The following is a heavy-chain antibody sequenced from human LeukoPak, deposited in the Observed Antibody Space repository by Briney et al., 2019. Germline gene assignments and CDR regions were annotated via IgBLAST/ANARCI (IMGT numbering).Heavy chain of an antibody. J-gene: IGHJ4*02. D-gene: IGHD4-17*01. CDR1: GGSVSSSSYY. CDR3: ARDLIQDYGDYVPGDY. Sequence: SETLSLTCTVSGGSVSSSSYYWGWIRQPPGKGLEWIGSIYYSGSTYYNPSLKSRVTISVDTSKNQFSLKLSSVTAADTAVYYCARDLIQDYGDYVPGDYWGRGTLVTVSS. CDR2: IYYSGST. V-gene: IGHV4-39*07.